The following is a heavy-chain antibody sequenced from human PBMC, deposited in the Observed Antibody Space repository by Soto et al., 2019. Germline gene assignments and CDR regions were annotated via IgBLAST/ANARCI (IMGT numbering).Heavy chain of an antibody. V-gene: IGHV4-59*12. D-gene: IGHD2-2*01. CDR3: ARARIVVVPAARYNWFDP. CDR2: IYYSGST. CDR1: GGSISSYY. J-gene: IGHJ5*02. Sequence: SETLSLTCTVSGGSISSYYWSWIRQPPGKGLEWIGYIYYSGSTNYNPSLKSRVTISVDTSKNQFSLKLSSVTAADTAVYYCARARIVVVPAARYNWFDPWGQGTLVTVSS.